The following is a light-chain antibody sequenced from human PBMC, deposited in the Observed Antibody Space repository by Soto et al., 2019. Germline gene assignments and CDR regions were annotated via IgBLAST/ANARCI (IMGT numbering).Light chain of an antibody. CDR3: QQYNSYSKM. V-gene: IGKV1-5*03. Sequence: DIQMTQSPTTLSASVGDRVTITCRASQSISSWLAWYQQKPGKAPKLLIYKASSLESGVPSRFRGSGSGTEFTLTISSLQPDDFATYYCQQYNSYSKMFGQGTKVDIK. J-gene: IGKJ1*01. CDR1: QSISSW. CDR2: KAS.